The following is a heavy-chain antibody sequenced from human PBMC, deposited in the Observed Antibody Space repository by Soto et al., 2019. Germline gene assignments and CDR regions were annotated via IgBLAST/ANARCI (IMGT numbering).Heavy chain of an antibody. V-gene: IGHV3-30*18. J-gene: IGHJ6*02. CDR1: GFAFDTYG. CDR2: MSYDGSKI. Sequence: GGSLRLSCEAYGFAFDTYGMHWIRQGAGQGMEWVATMSYDGSKIYYRDSVRGRFSISRDDSKRTLYLQMNSMRAEDTAVYYCAKDRDPYYYYYLMDVWGQGTTVTVSS. CDR3: AKDRDPYYYYYLMDV.